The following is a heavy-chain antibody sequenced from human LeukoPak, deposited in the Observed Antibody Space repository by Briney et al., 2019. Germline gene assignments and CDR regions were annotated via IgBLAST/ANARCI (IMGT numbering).Heavy chain of an antibody. D-gene: IGHD3-9*01. J-gene: IGHJ4*02. V-gene: IGHV3-23*01. CDR2: ISGSGGST. CDR3: ARRQNILTGYHPFGY. CDR1: GFTFSSYG. Sequence: PGGSLRLSCAASGFTFSSYGMSWVRQAPGKGLEWVSAISGSGGSTYYADSVKGRFTISRDNSKNTLYLQMNSLRAEDTAVYYCARRQNILTGYHPFGYWGQGTLVTVSS.